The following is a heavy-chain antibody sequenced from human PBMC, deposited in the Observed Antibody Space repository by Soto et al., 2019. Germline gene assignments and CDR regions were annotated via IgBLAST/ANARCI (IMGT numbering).Heavy chain of an antibody. CDR1: GGSISSSSYY. D-gene: IGHD6-19*01. J-gene: IGHJ4*02. CDR2: IYYSGST. Sequence: QLQLQESGPGLVKPSETLSLTCTVSGGSISSSSYYWGWIRQPPGKGLEWIGSIYYSGSTYYNPSLKSRVTISVDTSKNKFALKLSSVTAADTAVYYCARRASSGWYPYFDYWGQGTLVTVSS. V-gene: IGHV4-39*01. CDR3: ARRASSGWYPYFDY.